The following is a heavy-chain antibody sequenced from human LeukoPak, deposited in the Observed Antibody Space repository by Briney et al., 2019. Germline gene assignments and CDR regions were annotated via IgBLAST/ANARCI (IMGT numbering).Heavy chain of an antibody. V-gene: IGHV3-30*01. CDR3: ARDLSSSHTFDY. CDR1: GITFSNYC. CDR2: ISYDGSNK. J-gene: IGHJ4*02. Sequence: GSLRLSCAASGITFSNYCMHWVRPAPGQGLKWVAVISYDGSNKYYADSVKGRFTISRDNSKNTLYLQMNSLRAEDTAVYYCARDLSSSHTFDYWGQGTLVTVSS. D-gene: IGHD6-6*01.